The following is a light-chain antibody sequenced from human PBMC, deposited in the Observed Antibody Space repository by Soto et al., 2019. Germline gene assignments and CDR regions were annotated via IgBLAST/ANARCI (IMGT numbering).Light chain of an antibody. J-gene: IGKJ1*01. CDR3: QQYYSYPWT. CDR1: QGISSY. Sequence: MTHSPSSLSASTGDRVTITCRASQGISSYLAWYQQKPGKAPKLLIYAASTLQSGVPSRFSGSGSGTDFTLTISCLQSEDFATYYCQQYYSYPWTFGQGTKVDIK. V-gene: IGKV1-8*01. CDR2: AAS.